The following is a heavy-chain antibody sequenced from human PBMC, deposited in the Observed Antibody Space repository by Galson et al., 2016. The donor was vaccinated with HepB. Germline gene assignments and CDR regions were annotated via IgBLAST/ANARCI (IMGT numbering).Heavy chain of an antibody. J-gene: IGHJ6*02. CDR1: GFSFSNYG. CDR2: INNSGSHI. CDR3: ARDDDLWARRSAMDV. V-gene: IGHV3-21*01. D-gene: IGHD2-21*01. Sequence: SLRLSCAASGFSFSNYGMNWVRQAPGRGLEWVSHINNSGSHIYHAESVKGRLTISRDNAKNSLYLQMNRLRVEDTAIYYCARDDDLWARRSAMDVWGQGTKVTVAS.